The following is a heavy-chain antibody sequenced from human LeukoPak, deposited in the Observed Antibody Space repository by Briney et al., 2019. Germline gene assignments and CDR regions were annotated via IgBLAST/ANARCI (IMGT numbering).Heavy chain of an antibody. Sequence: ASVKVSFKPSGYTFNAYYMHWMRQAPGQGLEWVGWIDPKTGNTRYAQKFQGRVTITRDTPIGTVYMELSSLKSDDTAVYYCASEAFCASGNCYLQRVASWGPGTLVTVSS. CDR3: ASEAFCASGNCYLQRVAS. J-gene: IGHJ4*02. V-gene: IGHV1-2*02. D-gene: IGHD3-22*01. CDR1: GYTFNAYY. CDR2: IDPKTGNT.